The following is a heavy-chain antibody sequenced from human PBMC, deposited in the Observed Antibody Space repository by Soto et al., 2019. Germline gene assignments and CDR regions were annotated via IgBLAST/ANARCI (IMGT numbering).Heavy chain of an antibody. CDR1: GFSLSTSGMC. Sequence: SGPTLVNPTQTLTLTCTFSGFSLSTSGMCVSWIRQPPGKALEWLARIDWDDDKYYSTSLKTRLTISKDTSKNQVVLTMTNMDPVDTATYYCARMVQLERLPPFDYWGQGTLVTVSS. V-gene: IGHV2-70*11. D-gene: IGHD1-1*01. J-gene: IGHJ4*02. CDR3: ARMVQLERLPPFDY. CDR2: IDWDDDK.